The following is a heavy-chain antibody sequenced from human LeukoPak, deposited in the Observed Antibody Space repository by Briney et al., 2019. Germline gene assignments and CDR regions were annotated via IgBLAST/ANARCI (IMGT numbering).Heavy chain of an antibody. D-gene: IGHD2-2*01. J-gene: IGHJ6*03. CDR2: ISAYNGNT. Sequence: ASVKVSCKASGYTSTSYGISWVRQAPGQGLEWMGWISAYNGNTNYAQKLQGRVTMTTDTSTSTAYMELRSLRSDDTAVYYCARVYCSSTSCYSYYYYYYMDVWGKGTTVTVSS. CDR3: ARVYCSSTSCYSYYYYYYMDV. V-gene: IGHV1-18*01. CDR1: GYTSTSYG.